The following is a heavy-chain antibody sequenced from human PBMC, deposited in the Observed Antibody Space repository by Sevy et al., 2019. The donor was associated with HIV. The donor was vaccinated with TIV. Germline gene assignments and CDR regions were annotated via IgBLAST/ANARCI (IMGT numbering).Heavy chain of an antibody. J-gene: IGHJ4*02. V-gene: IGHV3-23*01. CDR2: LSFGCGEI. CDR3: AREGCTKPHDH. CDR1: GFTFSKYS. D-gene: IGHD2-8*01. Sequence: GGSLRLSCAASGFTFSKYSMSWVRQPPGKGLEWVSTLSFGCGEINHADSVKGRFTISRDNSKNSLYLQMNNLRAEDTAVYYCAREGCTKPHDHWGQGTLVTVSS.